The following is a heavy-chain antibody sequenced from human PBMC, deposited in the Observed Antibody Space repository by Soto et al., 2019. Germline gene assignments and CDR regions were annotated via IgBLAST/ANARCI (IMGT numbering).Heavy chain of an antibody. V-gene: IGHV3-33*06. J-gene: IGHJ5*02. CDR3: AKNPDGGGYDPNWFDP. CDR2: LWYGGSNK. D-gene: IGHD5-12*01. Sequence: GGSLRLSCAASGFTINNYDIQLVRQAPGKGLEWVAVLWYGGSNKYYADSVKGRFTISRDNSKNTVYLQMNSLTAEDTALYYCAKNPDGGGYDPNWFDPWGQGTQVTVS. CDR1: GFTINNYD.